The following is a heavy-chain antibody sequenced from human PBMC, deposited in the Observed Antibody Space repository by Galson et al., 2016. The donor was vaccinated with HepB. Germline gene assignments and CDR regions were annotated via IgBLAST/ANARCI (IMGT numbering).Heavy chain of an antibody. V-gene: IGHV5-51*01. J-gene: IGHJ5*02. CDR3: AGATHGNTWFDA. Sequence: QSGAEVKKPGESLKISCQAFGYRSTNYWIGWVRQMPGTGLEWLGLIYFGGFETRYSPSFQGRVIVSADRSINTAYLQWGSLEASDTAIYYCAGATHGNTWFDAWGQGTQATVSS. CDR2: IYFGGFET. D-gene: IGHD4/OR15-4a*01. CDR1: GYRSTNYW.